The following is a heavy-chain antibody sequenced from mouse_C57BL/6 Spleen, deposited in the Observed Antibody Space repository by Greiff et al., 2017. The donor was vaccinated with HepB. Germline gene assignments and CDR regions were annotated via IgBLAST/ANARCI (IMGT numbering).Heavy chain of an antibody. Sequence: QVQLQQSGPELVKPGASVKISCKASGYAFSSSWMNWVKQRPGKGLEWIGRIYPGDGDTNYNGKCKGKATLTADKYSSTAYMQLSSLTSEDSAVYFCARCDYPFDYWGQGTTLTVSS. J-gene: IGHJ2*01. V-gene: IGHV1-82*01. CDR1: GYAFSSSW. CDR2: IYPGDGDT. D-gene: IGHD2-4*01. CDR3: ARCDYPFDY.